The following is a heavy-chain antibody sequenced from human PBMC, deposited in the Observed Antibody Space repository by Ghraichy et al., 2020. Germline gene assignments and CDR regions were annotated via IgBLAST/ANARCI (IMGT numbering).Heavy chain of an antibody. J-gene: IGHJ4*02. CDR2: IYYSGST. D-gene: IGHD4-17*01. CDR1: GGSISSYY. V-gene: IGHV4-59*01. CDR3: ARDPREMYGDYGYFDY. Sequence: SETLSLTCTVSGGSISSYYWSWIRQPPGKGLEWIGYIYYSGSTNYNPSLKSRVTISVDTSKNQFSLKLSSVTAADTAVYYCARDPREMYGDYGYFDYWGQGTLVTVSS.